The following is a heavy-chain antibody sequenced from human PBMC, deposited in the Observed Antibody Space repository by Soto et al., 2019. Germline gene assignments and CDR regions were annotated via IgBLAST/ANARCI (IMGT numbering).Heavy chain of an antibody. CDR3: ARARFQVLYGKPYFDS. CDR1: GGSITTGGSY. CDR2: IYHSGNT. V-gene: IGHV4-31*03. Sequence: LSLTCTVSGGSITTGGSYWSWIRQHPGKGLEWIGNIYHSGNTYYNPSLKSRLTISVDTSKNHFSLMVDSVTAADTAVYYCARARFQVLYGKPYFDSWGQGTLVTVS. D-gene: IGHD2-2*02. J-gene: IGHJ4*02.